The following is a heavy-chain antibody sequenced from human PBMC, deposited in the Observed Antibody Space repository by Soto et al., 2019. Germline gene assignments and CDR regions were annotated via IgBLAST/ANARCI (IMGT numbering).Heavy chain of an antibody. CDR1: GFIFDDYA. CDR3: AKDMFISSAAATFDS. V-gene: IGHV3-9*01. D-gene: IGHD3-10*01. CDR2: ISWQSGSI. Sequence: EVQLVESGGGLAQPGRSLSLSCAASGFIFDDYAMHWVRQAPGKGLEWVSGISWQSGSIRYADSVKGRFTISRDNAKNSLYHQTNSLRVDDTALSYFAKDMFISSAAATFDSWGQGILVNVSS. J-gene: IGHJ4*02.